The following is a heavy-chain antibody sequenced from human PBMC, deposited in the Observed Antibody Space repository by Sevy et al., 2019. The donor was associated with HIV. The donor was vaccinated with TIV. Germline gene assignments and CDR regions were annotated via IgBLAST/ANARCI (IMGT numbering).Heavy chain of an antibody. V-gene: IGHV3-74*01. J-gene: IGHJ4*02. CDR3: AREVGRGHDY. CDR2: ISFDGSTT. Sequence: GGSLRLSCAASGFSFRNYWMHWVRQAPGKGLVWVSRISFDGSTTTYADSVKGRFTIPRDNAKNTLYLQMNSLRAEDTAVYYCAREVGRGHDYWGQGTLVTVSS. CDR1: GFSFRNYW. D-gene: IGHD1-26*01.